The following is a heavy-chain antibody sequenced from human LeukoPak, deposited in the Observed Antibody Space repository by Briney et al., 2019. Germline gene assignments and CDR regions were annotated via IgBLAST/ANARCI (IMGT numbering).Heavy chain of an antibody. CDR1: GFTFSSFW. CDR3: ARAPYIAAAGTNDY. CDR2: IKQDGSEK. Sequence: GGSLKLSLAASGFTFSSFWMSWVRQAPGKGREWVANIKQDGSEKYYVDSVKGRFTISRDNAKNSLYLQMNSLRAEDTAVYYCARAPYIAAAGTNDYWGQGTLVTVSS. J-gene: IGHJ4*02. D-gene: IGHD6-13*01. V-gene: IGHV3-7*01.